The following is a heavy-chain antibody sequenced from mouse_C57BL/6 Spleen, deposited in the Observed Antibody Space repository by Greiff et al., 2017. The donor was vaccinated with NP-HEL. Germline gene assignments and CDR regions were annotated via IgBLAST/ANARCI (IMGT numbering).Heavy chain of an antibody. CDR3: ARRDGSSPWFAY. CDR2: SNPNNGGT. CDR1: GYTFTDYY. D-gene: IGHD1-1*01. V-gene: IGHV1-26*01. Sequence: EVQLQQSGPELVKPGASVKISCKASGYTFTDYYMNWVKQSHGKSLEWMGDSNPNNGGTSYNQKFKGKATLTVDKSTSTAYMERRSLTSEDSAVYYFARRDGSSPWFAYWGQGTLVTVSA. J-gene: IGHJ3*01.